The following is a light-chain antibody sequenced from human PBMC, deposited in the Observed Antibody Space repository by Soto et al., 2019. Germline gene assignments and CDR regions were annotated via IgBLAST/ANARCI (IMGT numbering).Light chain of an antibody. Sequence: EIVLTQSPATLSFAPGEGATLSCRASQFLSSYLAWYQQKPGQPPRLLIYDTSNRATGIPARFSGSRSGTDFTLTISSLEPEDFGVYFCHQRNKFGQGTRLEIK. CDR2: DTS. CDR1: QFLSSY. J-gene: IGKJ5*01. V-gene: IGKV3-11*01. CDR3: HQRNK.